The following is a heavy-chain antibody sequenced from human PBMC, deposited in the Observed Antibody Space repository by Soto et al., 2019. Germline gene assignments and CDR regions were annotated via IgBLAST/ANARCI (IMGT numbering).Heavy chain of an antibody. Sequence: ASVKVSCKASGYTFTSYGISWVRQAPGQGLEWMGWISAYNGNTNYAQKLQGRVTMTTDTSTSTAYMELRSLRSDDTAVYYCARADFPRSSSWRYYYYYYGMDVWGQGTTVTVSS. J-gene: IGHJ6*02. CDR3: ARADFPRSSSWRYYYYYYGMDV. D-gene: IGHD6-13*01. V-gene: IGHV1-18*01. CDR1: GYTFTSYG. CDR2: ISAYNGNT.